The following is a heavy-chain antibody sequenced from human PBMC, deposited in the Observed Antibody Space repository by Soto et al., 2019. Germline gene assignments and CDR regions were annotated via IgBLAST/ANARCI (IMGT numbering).Heavy chain of an antibody. CDR1: GFSLSTSGVG. D-gene: IGHD2-8*01. CDR3: ALTGLGYCTNGVCPYFDY. V-gene: IGHV2-5*01. J-gene: IGHJ4*02. Sequence: QITLKESGPTLVKPTQTLTLTCTFSGFSLSTSGVGVGWIRQPPGKALEWLALIYWNDDKRYSPSLKSRLTIAKYTSKNQVVLTMTNMDPVDTATYYCALTGLGYCTNGVCPYFDYWGQGTLVTVSS. CDR2: IYWNDDK.